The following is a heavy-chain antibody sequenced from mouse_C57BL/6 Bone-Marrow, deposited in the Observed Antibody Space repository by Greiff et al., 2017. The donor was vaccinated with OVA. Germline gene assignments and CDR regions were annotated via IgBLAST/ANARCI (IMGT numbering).Heavy chain of an antibody. J-gene: IGHJ2*01. CDR2: IYPRSGNT. CDR1: GYTFTSYG. V-gene: IGHV1-81*01. CDR3: AREGYSNYVDYFDY. D-gene: IGHD2-5*01. Sequence: VQLVESGAELARPGASVKLSCKASGYTFTSYGISWVKQRTGQGLEWIGEIYPRSGNTYYNEKFKGKATLTADKSSSTAYMELRSLTSEDSAVYFCAREGYSNYVDYFDYWGQGTTLTVSS.